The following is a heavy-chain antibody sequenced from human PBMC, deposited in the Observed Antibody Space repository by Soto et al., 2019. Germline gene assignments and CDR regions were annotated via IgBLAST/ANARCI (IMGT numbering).Heavy chain of an antibody. CDR3: ARDRSVDDFWSGHIPPGYYYGMDV. CDR1: GFTFSSYS. J-gene: IGHJ6*02. Sequence: GGSLRLSCAASGFTFSSYSMNWVRQAPGKGLEWVSSISSSSSYIYYADSVKGRFTISRDNAKNSLYLQMNSLRAEDTAVYYCARDRSVDDFWSGHIPPGYYYGMDVWGQGTTVTVSS. D-gene: IGHD3-3*01. CDR2: ISSSSSYI. V-gene: IGHV3-21*01.